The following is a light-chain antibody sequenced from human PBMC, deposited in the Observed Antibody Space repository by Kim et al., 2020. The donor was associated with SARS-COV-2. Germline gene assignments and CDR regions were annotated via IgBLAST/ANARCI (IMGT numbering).Light chain of an antibody. V-gene: IGLV1-40*01. CDR2: GNS. Sequence: VTNSCTGSSSNSGAGYDVHWYQQLPGTAPKLLIYGNSNRPSGVPDRFSGSKSGTSASLAITGLQAEDEADYYCQSYDSSLSGYVVFGGGTQLTVL. J-gene: IGLJ2*01. CDR1: SSNSGAGYD. CDR3: QSYDSSLSGYVV.